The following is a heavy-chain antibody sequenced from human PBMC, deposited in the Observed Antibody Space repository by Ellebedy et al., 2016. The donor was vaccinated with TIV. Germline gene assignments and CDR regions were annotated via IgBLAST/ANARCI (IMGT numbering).Heavy chain of an antibody. V-gene: IGHV4-4*02. CDR3: ARDLGSGRYPGH. CDR1: GDPITGSHW. D-gene: IGHD3-10*01. J-gene: IGHJ4*02. Sequence: SETLYLTXAVSGDPITGSHWWSWVRQPPGRGLEWIGEIYPGGSTNYNPSLKSRVTMSIDESKNGFSLKLTSVTAADTAVYYCARDLGSGRYPGHWGQGTLVTVSS. CDR2: IYPGGST.